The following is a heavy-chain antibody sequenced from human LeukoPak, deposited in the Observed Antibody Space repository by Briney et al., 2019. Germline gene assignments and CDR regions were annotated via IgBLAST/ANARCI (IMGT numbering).Heavy chain of an antibody. CDR1: GFTFSSYA. V-gene: IGHV3-23*01. Sequence: GGSLRLSCAASGFTFSSYAMSWVRQAPGKGLEWVSAISGSGGSTYYANSVKGRFTISRDNSKNTLYLQMNSLRAEDTAVYYCAKDQTRNYYGSGSYDYWGQGTLVTVSS. D-gene: IGHD3-10*01. CDR2: ISGSGGST. J-gene: IGHJ4*02. CDR3: AKDQTRNYYGSGSYDY.